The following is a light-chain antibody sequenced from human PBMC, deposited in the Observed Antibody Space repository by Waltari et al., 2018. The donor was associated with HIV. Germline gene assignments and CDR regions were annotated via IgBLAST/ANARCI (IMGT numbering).Light chain of an antibody. J-gene: IGKJ2*01. Sequence: IVLTQSPGTLSRSPGERATLSCRASQSVTSSHLAWYQQRPGQAPRLLIYDASSRANGIPNRFSGSGSGTEFTLTISRLEPEDFAEYYCHQYGALPRTFGQGTKLEIK. V-gene: IGKV3-20*01. CDR3: HQYGALPRT. CDR1: QSVTSSH. CDR2: DAS.